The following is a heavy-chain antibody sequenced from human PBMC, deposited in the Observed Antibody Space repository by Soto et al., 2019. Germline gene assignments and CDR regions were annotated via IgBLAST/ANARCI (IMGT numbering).Heavy chain of an antibody. CDR2: IYGNDDK. J-gene: IGHJ4*02. V-gene: IGHV2-5*01. CDR1: GFALSTSGVT. CDR3: VHRTTVTSVDY. Sequence: QITLKESGPTLVKPTQTLTLTCTFSGFALSTSGVTVGWTRQPPGKALEWLAFIYGNDDKRYSPSLKSRLTITKDTSKNLVVLIMTNMDPADTATYYCVHRTTVTSVDYWGQETLVTVAS. D-gene: IGHD4-17*01.